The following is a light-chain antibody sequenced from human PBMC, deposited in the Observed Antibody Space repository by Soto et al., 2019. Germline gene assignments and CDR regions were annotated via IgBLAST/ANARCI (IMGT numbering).Light chain of an antibody. CDR3: QQYGTSPA. V-gene: IGKV3-20*01. CDR2: GAS. CDR1: QSVSSSY. J-gene: IGKJ3*01. Sequence: SPRKLSLSPGERATLSCRASQSVSSSYLAWYQQKPGQAPRLLIYGASSRATGIPDRFSGSGSGTDFTLTISRLEPEDFAVYYCQQYGTSPAFGPGTKVDIK.